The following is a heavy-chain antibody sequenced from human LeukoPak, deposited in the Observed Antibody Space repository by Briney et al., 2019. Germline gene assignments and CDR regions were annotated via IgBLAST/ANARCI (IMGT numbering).Heavy chain of an antibody. CDR1: GFSFSNYW. J-gene: IGHJ4*02. Sequence: GGSLRLSCAASGFSFSNYWMHWVRQVPGKGLMWVSRIKTDGSSTSYADSVKGRFTISRDNAKNTLYLQMNSLRVEDTAVYYCARQKVLWFGVPGNFDYWGQGALVTVSS. CDR2: IKTDGSST. D-gene: IGHD3-10*01. V-gene: IGHV3-74*01. CDR3: ARQKVLWFGVPGNFDY.